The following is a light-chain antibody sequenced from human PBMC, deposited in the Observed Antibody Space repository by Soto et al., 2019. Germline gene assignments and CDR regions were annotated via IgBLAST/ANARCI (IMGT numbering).Light chain of an antibody. V-gene: IGKV1-27*01. CDR1: QAISNY. J-gene: IGKJ2*01. Sequence: DIQMTQFPSSLSTSVGDRVTITCRASQAISNYLAWYQRKPGNVPKLLIYAASTLQSGVPSRFSGSGSGTDFTLTISSLQPEDVATYYCQRYDSAPYTFGQGTKLEIK. CDR2: AAS. CDR3: QRYDSAPYT.